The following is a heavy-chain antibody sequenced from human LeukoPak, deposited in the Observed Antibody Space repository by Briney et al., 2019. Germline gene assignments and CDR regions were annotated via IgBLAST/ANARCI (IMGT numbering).Heavy chain of an antibody. CDR3: ARLGGYHDPPDY. V-gene: IGHV4-39*01. CDR2: IHHSGST. Sequence: SETLSLTCTVSGGSISSPTYYWAWIRQPPGQELEWIKTIHHSGSTYDNPSLRSRFTMSVDTSKNQFFLNLSSVTAADTAVYYCARLGGYHDPPDYWGQGTLVTVSS. J-gene: IGHJ4*02. D-gene: IGHD3-16*02. CDR1: GGSISSPTYY.